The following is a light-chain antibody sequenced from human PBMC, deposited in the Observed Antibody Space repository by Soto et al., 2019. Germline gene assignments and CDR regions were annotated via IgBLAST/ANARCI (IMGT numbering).Light chain of an antibody. CDR2: AVS. CDR3: CSYAGYYTLV. CDR1: SSDVGGYNY. Sequence: QSALTQPRSVSGSPGQSVTISCTGTSSDVGGYNYVSWYQQHPGKAPKLIIYAVSGRPSGVPDRFSGSKSGNTASLTISGHQADDEADYYRCSYAGYYTLVFGGGTKLTVL. J-gene: IGLJ2*01. V-gene: IGLV2-11*01.